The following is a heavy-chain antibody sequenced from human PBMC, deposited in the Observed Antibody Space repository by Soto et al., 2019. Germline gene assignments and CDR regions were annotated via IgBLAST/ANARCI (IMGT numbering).Heavy chain of an antibody. CDR3: ARDCGYTYYYFDY. CDR2: IWYDGSNK. CDR1: GFTFSSYG. J-gene: IGHJ4*02. V-gene: IGHV3-33*01. D-gene: IGHD5-12*01. Sequence: GGSLRLSCAASGFTFSSYGMHWVRQAPGKGLEWVAVIWYDGSNKYYADSVKGRFTISRDNSKNTLYLQMNSLRAEDTAVYYCARDCGYTYYYFDYWGQGTLVTVSS.